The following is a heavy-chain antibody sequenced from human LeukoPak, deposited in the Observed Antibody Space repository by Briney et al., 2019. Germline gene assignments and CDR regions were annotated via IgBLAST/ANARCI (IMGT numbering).Heavy chain of an antibody. J-gene: IGHJ4*02. V-gene: IGHV3-23*01. CDR3: AKARERWLQAGGLDY. CDR1: GFTFSSSV. D-gene: IGHD5-24*01. Sequence: GGSLRLSCAASGFTFSSSVMSWVRQAPGKGLEWVSAISARGDTTYYTDSVKGRFTISRDNPKNTLYLQMNSLRAEDTAVYYCAKARERWLQAGGLDYWGQGTLVTVSS. CDR2: ISARGDTT.